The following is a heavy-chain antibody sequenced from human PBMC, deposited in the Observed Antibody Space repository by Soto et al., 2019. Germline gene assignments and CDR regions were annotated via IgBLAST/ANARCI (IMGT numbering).Heavy chain of an antibody. CDR3: VKEERPHYYYYGMDV. CDR1: GFTFSSYW. Sequence: GGSLRLSCAASGFTFSSYWMHWVRQAPGKGLVWVSRINSDGSSTSYADSVKGRFTISRDNAKNTLYLQMNSLRAEDTAVYYCVKEERPHYYYYGMDVWGQGTTVTVSS. CDR2: INSDGSST. J-gene: IGHJ6*02. V-gene: IGHV3-74*01.